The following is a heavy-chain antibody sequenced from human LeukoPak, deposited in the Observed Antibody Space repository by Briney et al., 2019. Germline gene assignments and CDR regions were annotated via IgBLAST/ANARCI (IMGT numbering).Heavy chain of an antibody. CDR2: ISYSGST. Sequence: SETLSLTCTVSGDSISSSDYYWGWIRQPPGKGLGWIGTISYSGSTYYNPSLQSRVTISVDTSKNQFSLELSSVTAADTAVYYCASQLYYYDSIGLEDAFDIWGQGTMVTVSS. D-gene: IGHD3-22*01. CDR3: ASQLYYYDSIGLEDAFDI. V-gene: IGHV4-39*01. CDR1: GDSISSSDYY. J-gene: IGHJ3*02.